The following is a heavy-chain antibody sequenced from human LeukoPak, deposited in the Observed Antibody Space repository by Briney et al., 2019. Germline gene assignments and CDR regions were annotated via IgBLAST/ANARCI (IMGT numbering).Heavy chain of an antibody. Sequence: SETLSLTCTASGGSISSYYWSWIRQPPGKGLEWIGYIYYSGSTNYNPSLKSRVTISVDTSKNQFSLKLSSVTAADTAVYYCARGSRVGYDFWSGYPYFDYWGQGTLVTVSS. V-gene: IGHV4-59*01. CDR2: IYYSGST. D-gene: IGHD3-3*01. J-gene: IGHJ4*02. CDR1: GGSISSYY. CDR3: ARGSRVGYDFWSGYPYFDY.